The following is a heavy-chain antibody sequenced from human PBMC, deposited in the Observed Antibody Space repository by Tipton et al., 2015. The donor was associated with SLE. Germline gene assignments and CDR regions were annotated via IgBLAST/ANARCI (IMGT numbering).Heavy chain of an antibody. CDR1: GGSINNSYYY. J-gene: IGHJ3*02. Sequence: TLSLTCTVSGGSINNSYYYWAWIRQPPGKGLEWIGSIYYSGSTFNNPSLKSRVTISAVTSKNQFSLRVSSVTAADTAVYYCAREWADDAFDIWGRGPRVTFSS. CDR2: IYYSGST. CDR3: AREWADDAFDI. V-gene: IGHV4-39*07.